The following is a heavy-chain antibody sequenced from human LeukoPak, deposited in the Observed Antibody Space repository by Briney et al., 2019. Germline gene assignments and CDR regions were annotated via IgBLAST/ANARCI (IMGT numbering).Heavy chain of an antibody. D-gene: IGHD2-15*01. CDR3: AKSCRVSWGVSDY. J-gene: IGHJ4*02. CDR1: GFTFSTYA. V-gene: IGHV3-23*01. Sequence: GGSLRLSCAASGFTFSTYAMTWVRQAPGKGLEWISTFGSTGGRTFYADSVKGRFTISRDNSKNTLYLQMNSLRAEDTALYYCAKSCRVSWGVSDYWGQGTLVPVSS. CDR2: FGSTGGRT.